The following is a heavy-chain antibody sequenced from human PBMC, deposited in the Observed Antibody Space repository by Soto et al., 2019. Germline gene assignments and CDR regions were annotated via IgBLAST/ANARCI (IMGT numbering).Heavy chain of an antibody. CDR2: ISYDGSNK. CDR1: GFTFSSYG. V-gene: IGHV3-30*18. J-gene: IGHJ6*04. Sequence: QVQLVESVGGVVQPGRSLRLSCAASGFTFSSYGMHWVRQAPGNGLEWVAVISYDGSNKYYADSVKGRFTISRDNSKNWQYLEMNRFIAEDTVVYNCAKDLCGSVYFSGMDGWGKGTTVTVSS. CDR3: AKDLCGSVYFSGMDG.